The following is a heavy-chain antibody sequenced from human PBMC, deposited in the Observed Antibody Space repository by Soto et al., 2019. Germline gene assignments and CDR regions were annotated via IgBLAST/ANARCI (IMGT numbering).Heavy chain of an antibody. Sequence: PSETLSLTCTVSGGSISTYYWNWIRQPAGKGLEWLGRIYTSGYTKYNPSLTSRVTMSLDTSKRQFSLKLSSVTAADTPVYYCAGDRVTGTDYCLDTWGQGILVTVSS. V-gene: IGHV4-4*07. CDR1: GGSISTYY. CDR3: AGDRVTGTDYCLDT. CDR2: IYTSGYT. J-gene: IGHJ5*02. D-gene: IGHD6-19*01.